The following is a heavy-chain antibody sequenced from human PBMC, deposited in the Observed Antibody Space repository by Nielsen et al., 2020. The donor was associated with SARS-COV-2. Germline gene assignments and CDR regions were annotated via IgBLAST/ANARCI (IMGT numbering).Heavy chain of an antibody. CDR3: ARSWYYGMDL. D-gene: IGHD6-13*01. V-gene: IGHV3-21*04. CDR2: ISSSSSHI. J-gene: IGHJ6*02. Sequence: GGSLRLSCAASGFTVSSNYMSWVRQAPGKGLEWVSSISSSSSHIYYADSVKGRFTISRDNANNSLYLQMNSLRAEDTAVYYCARSWYYGMDLWGQGTTVTVSS. CDR1: GFTVSSNY.